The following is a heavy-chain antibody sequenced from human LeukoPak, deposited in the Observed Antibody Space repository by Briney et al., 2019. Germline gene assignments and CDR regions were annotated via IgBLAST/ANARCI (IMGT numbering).Heavy chain of an antibody. CDR2: IYTSGST. V-gene: IGHV4-61*02. CDR1: GGSISSGSYC. D-gene: IGHD4-17*01. Sequence: KPSGTLSLTCTVSGGSISSGSYCWSWIRQPAGKGLEWIGRIYTSGSTNYNPSLKSRVTISLDTSKNQFSLKLSSVTAADTAVYYCANSIDFDYGDYYFDYWGQRALVTISS. CDR3: ANSIDFDYGDYYFDY. J-gene: IGHJ4*02.